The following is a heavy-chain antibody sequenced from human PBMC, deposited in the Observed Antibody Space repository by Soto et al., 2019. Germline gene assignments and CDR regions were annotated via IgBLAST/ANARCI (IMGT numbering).Heavy chain of an antibody. CDR3: AKAYYYDSSGYYDNYYAMDV. CDR2: ISNDGTNQ. D-gene: IGHD3-22*01. V-gene: IGHV3-30*18. CDR1: GFTLSGFA. Sequence: PGGSLRLSCDASGFTLSGFAMHWVRQAPGQGLEWVAVISNDGTNQYYSESVKGRFTISRDSSKNTLYLQMNNLRAEDTAVYYCAKAYYYDSSGYYDNYYAMDVWGQGTTVTVSS. J-gene: IGHJ6*02.